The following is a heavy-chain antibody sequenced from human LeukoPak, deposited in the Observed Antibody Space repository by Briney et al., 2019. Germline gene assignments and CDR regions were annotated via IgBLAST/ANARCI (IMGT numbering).Heavy chain of an antibody. CDR3: ARSSGYVPHYYFDY. D-gene: IGHD3-22*01. V-gene: IGHV4-39*07. CDR1: GGSISSSTYY. CDR2: INYSGTT. J-gene: IGHJ4*02. Sequence: SETLSLTCSVSGGSISSSTYYWGWIRQPPGKGLEWIATINYSGTTHYNPSLKSRVTISPDTSNNQFSLKLNSVTAADTAVYYCARSSGYVPHYYFDYWGQGTLVTVSS.